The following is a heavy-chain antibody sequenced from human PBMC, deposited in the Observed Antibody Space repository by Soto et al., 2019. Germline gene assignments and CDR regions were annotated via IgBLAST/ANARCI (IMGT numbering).Heavy chain of an antibody. CDR1: GGSISTYY. Sequence: QVQLQESGPGLVKPSETLSLTCTVSGGSISTYYWSWIRQPPGKGLEWIGYIYYNGRTNYNPSLESRVTTSLDTSKSQFSLKLSSVSAADTAVYDCARDGSGYGFWSGPYFVDYWGPGTLVTVSS. D-gene: IGHD3-3*01. J-gene: IGHJ4*02. CDR2: IYYNGRT. CDR3: ARDGSGYGFWSGPYFVDY. V-gene: IGHV4-59*01.